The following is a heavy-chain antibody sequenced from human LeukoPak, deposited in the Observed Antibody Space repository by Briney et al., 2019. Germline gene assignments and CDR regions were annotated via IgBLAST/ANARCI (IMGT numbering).Heavy chain of an antibody. CDR3: ARSAHYDFWSGVYYYYYMDV. CDR1: GGSISSYY. CDR2: IYDSGST. D-gene: IGHD3-3*01. Sequence: PSETLSLTCTVSGGSISSYYWSWIRLPPGKGLEWIGYIYDSGSTNYNPSLKSRVTISVDTSKNQFSLRLSSVTAADTAVYYCARSAHYDFWSGVYYYYYMDVWGKGTTVTVSS. V-gene: IGHV4-59*08. J-gene: IGHJ6*03.